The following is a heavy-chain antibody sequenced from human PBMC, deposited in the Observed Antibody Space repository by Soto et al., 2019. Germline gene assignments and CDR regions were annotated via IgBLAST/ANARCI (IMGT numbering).Heavy chain of an antibody. V-gene: IGHV1-46*01. D-gene: IGHD3-16*01. J-gene: IGHJ4*02. CDR2: INPYDGGT. Sequence: ASVKVSCKTSACSFRDYYMHWVRQAPGQGLEWMGTINPYDGGTNYAQKVQGRVIMTRDTSTKTVYMELTSLRSEDTAVYYCAREVPGGYYFDSWGRGTLVTVSS. CDR1: ACSFRDYY. CDR3: AREVPGGYYFDS.